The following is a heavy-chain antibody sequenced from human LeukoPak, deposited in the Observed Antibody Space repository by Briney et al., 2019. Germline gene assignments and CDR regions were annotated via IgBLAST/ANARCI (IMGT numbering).Heavy chain of an antibody. CDR2: INSSGGST. V-gene: IGHV1-46*01. D-gene: IGHD6-6*01. CDR3: ARSGEFSTSSDI. Sequence: ASVKVSRKASGYTFTNYYMHWVRQAPGQGLEWMGIINSSGGSTTYAQKFQGRVTMTRDTSTSTVYMEMSSLRSEDTAVYYCARSGEFSTSSDIWGQGTMVTVSS. J-gene: IGHJ3*02. CDR1: GYTFTNYY.